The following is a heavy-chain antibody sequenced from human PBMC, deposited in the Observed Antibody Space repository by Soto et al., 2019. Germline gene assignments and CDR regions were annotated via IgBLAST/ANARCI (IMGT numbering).Heavy chain of an antibody. J-gene: IGHJ4*02. V-gene: IGHV4-39*01. CDR2: IYYSGST. CDR1: GVSISSSSYY. Sequence: SETLSLTCTVSGVSISSSSYYWGWIRQPPGKGLEWIGSIYYSGSTYYNPSLKSRVTISVDTSKNQFSLKLSSVTAADTAVYYCARHTGHCGGDCYSPYYFDYWGQGTLVTVSS. CDR3: ARHTGHCGGDCYSPYYFDY. D-gene: IGHD2-21*02.